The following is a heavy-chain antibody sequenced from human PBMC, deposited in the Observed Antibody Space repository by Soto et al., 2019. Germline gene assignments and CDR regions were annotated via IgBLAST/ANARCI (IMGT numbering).Heavy chain of an antibody. D-gene: IGHD3-3*01. CDR2: ISYRGST. V-gene: IGHV4-59*01. Sequence: SETLSLTCTVSGGSISSYYWSWIRQPPGKGLEWIGYISYRGSTDYNPSLKSRLSILVDTSKNQFSLKLSSVTAADTAVYYCARVRDFWSGSRGFGPWGQGTLVTVSS. CDR1: GGSISSYY. CDR3: ARVRDFWSGSRGFGP. J-gene: IGHJ5*02.